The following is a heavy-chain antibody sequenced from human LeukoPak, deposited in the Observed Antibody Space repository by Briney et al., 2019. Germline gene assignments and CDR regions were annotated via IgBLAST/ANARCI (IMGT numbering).Heavy chain of an antibody. J-gene: IGHJ6*03. CDR1: SYSISRGYY. V-gene: IGHV4-38-2*02. CDR3: ARTMEGYCSGGSCYQYSYYMDV. Sequence: SETLSLTCSVSSYSISRGYYWGWIRQSPGKGLEWIGNIYQSGSTSYNPSLKSRVTISLDMSKNQFSLKLTSVTAADTAVYYCARTMEGYCSGGSCYQYSYYMDVWGKGTTVTVSS. CDR2: IYQSGST. D-gene: IGHD2-15*01.